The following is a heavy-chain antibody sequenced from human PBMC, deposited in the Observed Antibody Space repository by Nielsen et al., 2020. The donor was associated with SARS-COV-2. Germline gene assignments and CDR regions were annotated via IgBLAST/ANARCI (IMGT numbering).Heavy chain of an antibody. CDR3: ARIRVVRGVYYYYYMDV. CDR2: IFSNDEK. Sequence: SGPTLVQPTATLTLTCTVSGFSLSNARMGVSWIRQPPGKALEWLAHIFSNDEKSYSTSLKSRLTISKDTSKSQVVLTMTNMDPVDTATYYCARIRVVRGVYYYYYMDVWGKGTTVTVSS. V-gene: IGHV2-26*01. J-gene: IGHJ6*03. CDR1: GFSLSNARMG. D-gene: IGHD3-10*01.